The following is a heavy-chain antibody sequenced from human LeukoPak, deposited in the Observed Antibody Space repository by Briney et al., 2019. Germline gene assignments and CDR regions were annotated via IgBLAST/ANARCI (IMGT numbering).Heavy chain of an antibody. CDR3: ARDQGDWNYPNSHYGMDV. Sequence: ASVKVSCKASGYTFTNYYMHWARQAPGQGLEWMGIINPSGGSTNYAQKLQDRVTMTTDTSTSTAYMELRSLRSDDTAVYYCARDQGDWNYPNSHYGMDVWGQGTTVTVSS. D-gene: IGHD1-7*01. CDR2: INPSGGST. V-gene: IGHV1-46*01. J-gene: IGHJ6*02. CDR1: GYTFTNYY.